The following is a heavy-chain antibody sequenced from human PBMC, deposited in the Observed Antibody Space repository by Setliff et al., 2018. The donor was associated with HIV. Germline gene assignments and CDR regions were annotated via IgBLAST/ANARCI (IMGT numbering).Heavy chain of an antibody. CDR1: GGSFSGYY. D-gene: IGHD2-15*01. V-gene: IGHV4-34*12. CDR2: IIHSENN. Sequence: PSETLSLTCAVYGGSFSGYYWSWIRQPPGKRLEWIGEIIHSENNNYNPSLKSRVTISMDTSKNQFSLEVSSVTAADTAVYYCARSFSRSEKFLLDYWGQGALVTVSS. CDR3: ARSFSRSEKFLLDY. J-gene: IGHJ4*02.